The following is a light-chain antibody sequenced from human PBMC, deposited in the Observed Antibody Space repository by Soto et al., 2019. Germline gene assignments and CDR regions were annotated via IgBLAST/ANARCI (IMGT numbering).Light chain of an antibody. J-gene: IGKJ2*01. CDR3: QQSDSTPYT. V-gene: IGKV1-39*01. Sequence: DIQMTQSPSSLSASVGDRVIITCRASQSTGVYLNWYQHKPGKAPNLLIYAASSLQSGVPSRFSGSGYGTDFNLTISSLQPEDFATYYCQQSDSTPYTFGQGTKLYVK. CDR2: AAS. CDR1: QSTGVY.